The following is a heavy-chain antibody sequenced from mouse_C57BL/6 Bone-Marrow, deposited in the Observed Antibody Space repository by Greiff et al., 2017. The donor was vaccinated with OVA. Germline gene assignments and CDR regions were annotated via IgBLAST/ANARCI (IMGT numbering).Heavy chain of an antibody. V-gene: IGHV1-50*01. CDR2: IDPSDSYT. CDR3: ARKVFDY. J-gene: IGHJ2*01. CDR1: GYTFTSYW. Sequence: QVQLKQPGAELVKPGASLKLSCKASGYTFTSYWMQWVKQRPGQGLEWIGEIDPSDSYTNYNQKFKGKATLTVDTSSSTAYMQLSSLTSEDSAVYYCARKVFDYWGEGTTLTVSS.